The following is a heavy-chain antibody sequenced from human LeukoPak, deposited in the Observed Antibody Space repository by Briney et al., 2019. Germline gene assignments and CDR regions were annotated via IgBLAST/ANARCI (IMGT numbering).Heavy chain of an antibody. Sequence: GGSLRLSCAASGFTVSSYSMNWVRQAPGKGLEWVSSISSSSSYIYYADSVKGRFTISRDNAKNSPYLQMNSLRAEDTAVYYCARGGVVPAAMFLYWGQGTLVTVSS. CDR1: GFTVSSYS. V-gene: IGHV3-21*01. J-gene: IGHJ1*01. CDR3: ARGGVVPAAMFLY. CDR2: ISSSSSYI. D-gene: IGHD2-2*01.